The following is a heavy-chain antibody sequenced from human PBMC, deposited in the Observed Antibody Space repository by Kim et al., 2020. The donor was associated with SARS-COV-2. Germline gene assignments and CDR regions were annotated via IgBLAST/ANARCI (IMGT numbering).Heavy chain of an antibody. J-gene: IGHJ4*02. CDR3: QTLYLSTGDCDGSGTGRR. Sequence: GGSLRLSCVASGFSFRDAWMSWVRQAPGKGLEWIGRITREIDGVTTEYAAAVKGRFTISRDESKNMLILQMNSLKTEDSAIYYCQTLYLSTGDCDGSGTGRRGGQETRAT. CDR2: ITREIDGVTT. CDR1: GFSFRDAW. V-gene: IGHV3-15*01. D-gene: IGHD3-10*01.